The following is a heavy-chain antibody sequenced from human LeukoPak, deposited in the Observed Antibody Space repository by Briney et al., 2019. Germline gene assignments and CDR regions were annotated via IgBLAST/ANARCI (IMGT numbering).Heavy chain of an antibody. CDR1: GYTFTSYD. CDR3: ARGVENYYGSGSSSWYFDL. J-gene: IGHJ2*01. CDR2: MNPNSGNT. Sequence: GASVKVSCKASGYTFTSYDINWVRQATGQGLEWMGWMNPNSGNTGYAQKFQGRVTMTRDTSTSTVYMELSSLRSEDTAVYYCARGVENYYGSGSSSWYFDLWGRGTLVTVSS. D-gene: IGHD3-10*01. V-gene: IGHV1-8*02.